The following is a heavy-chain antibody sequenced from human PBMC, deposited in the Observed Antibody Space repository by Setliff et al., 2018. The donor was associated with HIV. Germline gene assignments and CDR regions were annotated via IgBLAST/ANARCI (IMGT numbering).Heavy chain of an antibody. V-gene: IGHV1-69*13. J-gene: IGHJ4*02. Sequence: SVKVSCKASGDSFSNYAISWVRQAPGQGLEWMGQIVPIFGTPSYAQKFQGRVAITADESTNTAYMELYNLRSEDTAMYYCTRGRGIIGALVYWGQGTLVTVSS. CDR2: IVPIFGTP. D-gene: IGHD2-21*01. CDR3: TRGRGIIGALVY. CDR1: GDSFSNYA.